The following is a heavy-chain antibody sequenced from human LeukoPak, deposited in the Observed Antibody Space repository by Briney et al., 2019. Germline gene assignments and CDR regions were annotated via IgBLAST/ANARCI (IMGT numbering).Heavy chain of an antibody. CDR2: IKQDGSEK. V-gene: IGHV3-7*04. Sequence: GGSLRLSCAASGFTFSSYWMSWVRQPPGSGLEWVANIKQDGSEKYYVDSVKGRFTISRDNAKNSLYLQMNSLTAEDTAVYYCARIRGIAAAGDYWGQGTLVTVSS. CDR3: ARIRGIAAAGDY. CDR1: GFTFSSYW. D-gene: IGHD6-13*01. J-gene: IGHJ4*02.